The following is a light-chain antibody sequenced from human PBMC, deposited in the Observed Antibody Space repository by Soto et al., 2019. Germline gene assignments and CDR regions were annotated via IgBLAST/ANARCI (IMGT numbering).Light chain of an antibody. CDR3: NSYTSSSTYA. CDR2: EVS. V-gene: IGLV2-14*01. CDR1: SSDVGGYNY. Sequence: ALTQPASVSGSPGQSITISCTGTSSDVGGYNYVSWYQHHPGNAPKLMIYEVSNRPSGVSNRFSGSKSGNTASLTISGLQAEDETDYYCNSYTSSSTYAFGTGTKVTVL. J-gene: IGLJ1*01.